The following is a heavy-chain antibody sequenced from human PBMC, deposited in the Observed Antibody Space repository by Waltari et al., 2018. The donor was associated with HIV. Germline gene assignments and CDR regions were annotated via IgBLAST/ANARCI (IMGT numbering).Heavy chain of an antibody. CDR1: GITLRSAW. D-gene: IGHD3-22*01. J-gene: IGHJ4*02. CDR2: IKSGAEGGTT. V-gene: IGHV3-15*01. Sequence: EVQLVESGGGLVKPGGSLRLSCGAYGITLRSAWLSLVRHAPGKGLEWVGRIKSGAEGGTTDYAAAVKGRFTISRDDSKHTLYLQMDSLKTEDTAVYYCTTLWYSYDSTDYWGQGTLVTVS. CDR3: TTLWYSYDSTDY.